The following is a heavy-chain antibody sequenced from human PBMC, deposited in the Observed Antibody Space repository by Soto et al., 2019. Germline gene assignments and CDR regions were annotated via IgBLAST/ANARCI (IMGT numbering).Heavy chain of an antibody. CDR1: GYTFTSYG. V-gene: IGHV1-18*04. D-gene: IGHD6-6*01. CDR3: ARDEQLASPYY. J-gene: IGHJ4*02. CDR2: ISAYNGNT. Sequence: QVQLVQSGAEVKKPGASVKVSCKASGYTFTSYGISWGRQAPGQGLEWMGWISAYNGNTNYAQKLQGRVTMTTDTPTSAAYMELRSLRSDHAAVYYCARDEQLASPYYWGQGTLVTVSS.